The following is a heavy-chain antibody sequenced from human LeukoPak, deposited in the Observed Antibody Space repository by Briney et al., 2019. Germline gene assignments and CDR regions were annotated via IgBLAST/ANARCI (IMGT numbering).Heavy chain of an antibody. Sequence: SETLSLTCTVSGYSISSGYYWGWIRQPPGKGLEWIGSIYHSGSTYYNPSLKSRVTISVDTSKNQFSLKLSSVTAADTAVYYCARGDLSGLFDYWGQGTLITVSS. D-gene: IGHD3-3*01. J-gene: IGHJ4*02. CDR1: GYSISSGYY. CDR3: ARGDLSGLFDY. V-gene: IGHV4-38-2*02. CDR2: IYHSGST.